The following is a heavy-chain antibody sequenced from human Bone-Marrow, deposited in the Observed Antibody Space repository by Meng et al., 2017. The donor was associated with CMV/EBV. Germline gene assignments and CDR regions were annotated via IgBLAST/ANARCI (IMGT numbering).Heavy chain of an antibody. CDR3: ARGDYYGSGSYPWFDP. V-gene: IGHV4-59*01. J-gene: IGHJ5*02. CDR2: IYYSGST. Sequence: SETLSLTCTVSGGSISSYYWSWIRQPPGKGLEWIGYIYYSGSTNYNPSLKSRVTISVDTSKNQFSLKLSSVTAADTAVYYCARGDYYGSGSYPWFDPWGQGTLVTVSS. CDR1: GGSISSYY. D-gene: IGHD3-10*01.